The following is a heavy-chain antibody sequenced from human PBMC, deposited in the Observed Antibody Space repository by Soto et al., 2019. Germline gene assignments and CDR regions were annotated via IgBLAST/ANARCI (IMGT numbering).Heavy chain of an antibody. CDR3: AHTDTVVVSAPALDI. D-gene: IGHD2-21*01. CDR2: MYWNDDK. V-gene: IGHV2-5*01. J-gene: IGHJ3*02. Sequence: SGPTLVNPTQPLTLPCTFSGFSLSTSGVGVGWIRQPPGKALEWLAVMYWNDDKRYSPSLKSRLTITKDTSKTQVVLTMTNMDPVDTGTYCGAHTDTVVVSAPALDIWGQGTMVTGSS. CDR1: GFSLSTSGVG.